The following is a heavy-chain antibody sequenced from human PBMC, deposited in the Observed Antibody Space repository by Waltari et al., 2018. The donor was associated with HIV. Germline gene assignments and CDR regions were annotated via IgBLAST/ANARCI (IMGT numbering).Heavy chain of an antibody. CDR1: GFTFGGAA. CDR3: IRDRVVAGTVY. Sequence: EVQLVESGGGLVQHGRSLGLSCTASGFTFGGAAMSWVRQAPGKGLEWVGFIRSKAYGGTTEYAASVKGRFTISRDDSKSIAYLQMNSLKTEDTAVYYCIRDRVVAGTVYWGQGTLVTVSS. CDR2: IRSKAYGGTT. D-gene: IGHD6-19*01. J-gene: IGHJ4*02. V-gene: IGHV3-49*04.